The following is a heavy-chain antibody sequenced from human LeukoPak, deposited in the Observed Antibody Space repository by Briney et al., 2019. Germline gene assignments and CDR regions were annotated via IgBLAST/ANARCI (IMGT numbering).Heavy chain of an antibody. CDR1: GFTFSDYY. J-gene: IGHJ4*02. D-gene: IGHD5-24*01. V-gene: IGHV3-11*01. Sequence: GGSLRLSCAASGFTFSDYYMSWIRQAPGRGLEWVSYISSRGSSIQYADSLEGRFTISRDNAKDSVYLQMNSLRDGDTAVYYCARGDSYIWPLDYWGQGTLVTVSS. CDR3: ARGDSYIWPLDY. CDR2: ISSRGSSI.